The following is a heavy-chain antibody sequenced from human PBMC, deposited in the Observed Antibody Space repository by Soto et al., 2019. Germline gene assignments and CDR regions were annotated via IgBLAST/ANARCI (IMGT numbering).Heavy chain of an antibody. D-gene: IGHD6-19*01. CDR1: GGSISSGGYY. V-gene: IGHV4-31*03. Sequence: QVQLQESGPGLVKPSQTLSLTCNVSGGSISSGGYYWNWIRQSPGKGLEWIGKIKHSGSSNYNPSLRSRVSISVDMSKNQFSLRLTSVTAADTAVYYCARGGSSDWQVALDIWGQGTMVTVSS. J-gene: IGHJ3*02. CDR2: IKHSGSS. CDR3: ARGGSSDWQVALDI.